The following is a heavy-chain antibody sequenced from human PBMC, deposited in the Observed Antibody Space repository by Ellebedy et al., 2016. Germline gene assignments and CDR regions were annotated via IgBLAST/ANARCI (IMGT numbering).Heavy chain of an antibody. CDR1: GFTFSSYG. V-gene: IGHV3-30*18. Sequence: GGSLRLXXAASGFTFSSYGMHWVRQAPGKGLEWVAVISYDGSNKYYADSVKGRFTISRDNSKNTLYLQMNSLRAEDTAVYYCANDMTLPVVFDYWGQGTLVTVSS. CDR2: ISYDGSNK. D-gene: IGHD2-2*01. CDR3: ANDMTLPVVFDY. J-gene: IGHJ4*02.